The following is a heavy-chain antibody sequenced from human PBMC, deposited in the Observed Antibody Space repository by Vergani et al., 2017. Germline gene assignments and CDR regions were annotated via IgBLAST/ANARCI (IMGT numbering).Heavy chain of an antibody. CDR1: GFTFGDYA. CDR2: IRSKAYGGTT. Sequence: EVQLVESGGGLVKPGRSLRLSCTASGFTFGDYAMSWFRQAPGKGLEWVGFIRSKAYGGTTEYAASVKGRFTISRDDSKSIAYLQMNSLKTEDTAVYYCAKGEDSSGLLDYWGQGTLVTVSS. J-gene: IGHJ4*02. CDR3: AKGEDSSGLLDY. V-gene: IGHV3-49*05. D-gene: IGHD3-22*01.